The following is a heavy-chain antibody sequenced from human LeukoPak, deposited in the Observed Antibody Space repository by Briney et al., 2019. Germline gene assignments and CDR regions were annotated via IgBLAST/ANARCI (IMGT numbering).Heavy chain of an antibody. CDR1: GFTFSNYA. CDR3: AKNNYGLLDY. CDR2: ITGSGGST. D-gene: IGHD3-10*01. V-gene: IGHV3-23*01. J-gene: IGHJ4*02. Sequence: GGPLRLSCAASGFTFSNYAMNWVRQAPGKGLEWVSTITGSGGSTYYADSVKGRFTISGDNSKNTLYLQMNSLRAEDTAVYYCAKNNYGLLDYWGQGTLVTVSS.